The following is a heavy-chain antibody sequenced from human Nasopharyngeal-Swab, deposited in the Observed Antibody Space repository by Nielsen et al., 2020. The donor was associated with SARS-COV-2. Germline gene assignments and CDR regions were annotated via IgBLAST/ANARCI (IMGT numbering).Heavy chain of an antibody. Sequence: VRQAPGKGLEWVGRIKSKTDGGTTDDETPVKGRLTTSRDDTKNTLYLQMNSLKAEDTAVYYWTVDYTPYGMDVWGQGTTVTVSS. J-gene: IGHJ6*02. CDR2: IKSKTDGGTT. CDR3: TVDYTPYGMDV. V-gene: IGHV3-15*01. D-gene: IGHD4-11*01.